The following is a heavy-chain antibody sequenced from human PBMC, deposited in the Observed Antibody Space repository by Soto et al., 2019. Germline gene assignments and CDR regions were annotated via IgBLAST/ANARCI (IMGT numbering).Heavy chain of an antibody. CDR3: ARAYSRRPDARDFDY. J-gene: IGHJ4*02. CDR2: INHSGSP. CDR1: GGSFSGYY. V-gene: IGHV4-34*01. Sequence: PSETLSLTCAVYGGSFSGYYWSWIRQPPGKGLEWIGEINHSGSPNYNPSLKSRGTISVDTSKNQFSLKLSSVTAADTAVYYCARAYSRRPDARDFDYWGQGTLVTVSS. D-gene: IGHD6-13*01.